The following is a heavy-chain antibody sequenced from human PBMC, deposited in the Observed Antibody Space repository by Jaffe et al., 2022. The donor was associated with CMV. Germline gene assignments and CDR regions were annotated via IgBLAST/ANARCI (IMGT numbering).Heavy chain of an antibody. D-gene: IGHD6-19*01. CDR3: ARRLAVAVAWVGFDY. CDR1: GGSISSNNW. V-gene: IGHV4-4*02. Sequence: QVQLQESGPGLVKPSGTLSLTCAVSGGSISSNNWWSWVRQPPGKGLEWIGEMYHGGSTNYNPSLKSRVTMSVDESKDQFSLKLSSVTAADTAVYYCARRLAVAVAWVGFDYWGQGILVTVSS. CDR2: MYHGGST. J-gene: IGHJ4*02.